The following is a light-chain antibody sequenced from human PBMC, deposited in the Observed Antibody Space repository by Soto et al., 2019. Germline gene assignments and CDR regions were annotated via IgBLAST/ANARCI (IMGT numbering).Light chain of an antibody. CDR2: EVS. CDR3: SSYAGNNNLL. V-gene: IGLV2-8*01. Sequence: QSALSQPPSASGSPGQSVTISCTGTSSDIGAFTYVSWYQQHPGRAPKLIIYEVSKRPSGVPDRFSGSKSGNTASLTVSGLQADDEADYYCSSYAGNNNLLFGGGTKVTVL. J-gene: IGLJ2*01. CDR1: SSDIGAFTY.